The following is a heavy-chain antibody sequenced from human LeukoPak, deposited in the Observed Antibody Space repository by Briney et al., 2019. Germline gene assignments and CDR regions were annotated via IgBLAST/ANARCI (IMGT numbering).Heavy chain of an antibody. CDR1: GYTFTSYG. J-gene: IGHJ5*02. CDR3: ARGGGYSSRKNWFDP. D-gene: IGHD5-18*01. CDR2: ISAYNGNT. V-gene: IGHV1-18*01. Sequence: ASVKVSCKASGYTFTSYGISWVRQAPGQGLEWMGWISAYNGNTNYAQKFQGRVTMTRDTSTSTVYMELSSLRSEDTAVYYCARGGGYSSRKNWFDPWGQGTLVTVSS.